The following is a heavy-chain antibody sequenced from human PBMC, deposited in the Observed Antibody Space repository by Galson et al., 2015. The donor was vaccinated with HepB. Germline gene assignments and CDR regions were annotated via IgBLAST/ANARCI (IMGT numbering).Heavy chain of an antibody. CDR1: GYTLTELS. Sequence: SVKVSCKVSGYTLTELSMHWVRQAPGKGLEWMGGFDPEDGETIYAQKFQGRVTMTEDTSTDTAYMELSSLRSEDTAVYYCATGRPAGRLGELSAYYYYGMDVWGQGTTVTVSS. D-gene: IGHD3-16*02. V-gene: IGHV1-24*01. CDR2: FDPEDGET. J-gene: IGHJ6*02. CDR3: ATGRPAGRLGELSAYYYYGMDV.